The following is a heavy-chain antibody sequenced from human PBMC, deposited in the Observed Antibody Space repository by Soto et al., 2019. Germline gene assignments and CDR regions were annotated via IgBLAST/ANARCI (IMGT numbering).Heavy chain of an antibody. CDR2: ISYDGSNK. D-gene: IGHD4-17*01. CDR1: GFTFSSYA. Sequence: QVQLVESGGGVVQPGRSLRLSCAASGFTFSSYAMHWVRQAPGKGLEWVAVISYDGSNKYYADSVKGRFTISRDNSKNTLYLQMNSLRAEDTAVYYCARESAETTVVTPEDYYGMDVW. J-gene: IGHJ6*01. V-gene: IGHV3-30-3*01. CDR3: ARESAETTVVTPEDYYGMDV.